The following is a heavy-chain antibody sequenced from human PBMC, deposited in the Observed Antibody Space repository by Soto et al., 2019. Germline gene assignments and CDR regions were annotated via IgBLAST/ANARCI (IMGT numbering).Heavy chain of an antibody. Sequence: ASVKVSSKVSGNTLTDISLHWVRQAPGKGLEWIGGFDPEDGETIYAQKFQGRVTMTEDTSTDTAYMELRSLRSEDTAVYYCATDGQIKKYYYDSSGYYNFLLRWGQGTMVTVSS. CDR3: ATDGQIKKYYYDSSGYYNFLLR. J-gene: IGHJ4*02. CDR2: FDPEDGET. V-gene: IGHV1-24*01. D-gene: IGHD3-22*01. CDR1: GNTLTDIS.